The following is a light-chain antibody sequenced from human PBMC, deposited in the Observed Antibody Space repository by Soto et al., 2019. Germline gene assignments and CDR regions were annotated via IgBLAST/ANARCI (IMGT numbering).Light chain of an antibody. CDR3: CSYAGSSYV. J-gene: IGLJ1*01. CDR2: DVS. CDR1: SSDVGGYNY. V-gene: IGLV2-11*01. Sequence: QSVLTQPRSVSGSPGQSVTISCTGTSSDVGGYNYVSWYQHHPGKAPKLMIYDVSKRPSGIPDRFSGSKSGNTASLTISGLQVEDEADYYCCSYAGSSYVFGTGTKLTVL.